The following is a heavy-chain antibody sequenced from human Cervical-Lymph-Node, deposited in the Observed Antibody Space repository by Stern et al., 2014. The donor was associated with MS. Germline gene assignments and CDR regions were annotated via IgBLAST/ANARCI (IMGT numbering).Heavy chain of an antibody. D-gene: IGHD3-10*01. CDR3: ARGGRGVGLEY. V-gene: IGHV3-30-3*01. Sequence: MQLVESGGGVVQPGRSLSLSCVASGFTFSTYAMHWVRKAPGKGLEWVAFVSYDGTQRNSTDSVKARFTISRDNSKNTLYLHMNSLRDEDTAVYFCARGGRGVGLEYWGQGALVTVSS. CDR1: GFTFSTYA. J-gene: IGHJ4*02. CDR2: VSYDGTQR.